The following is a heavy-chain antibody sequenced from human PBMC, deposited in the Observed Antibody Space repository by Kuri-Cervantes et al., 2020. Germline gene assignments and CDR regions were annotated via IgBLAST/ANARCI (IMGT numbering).Heavy chain of an antibody. CDR3: ARVDDYYDSSGYSY. V-gene: IGHV1-2*02. CDR1: GYTFTGYY. D-gene: IGHD3-22*01. J-gene: IGHJ4*02. Sequence: ASVKVSCKASGYTFTGYYMHWVRQAPGQGLEWMGWINPNSGGTNYAQKFQGRVTMTRDTSISTAYMELSRLRSGDTAVYYCARVDDYYDSSGYSYWGQGTTVTVSS. CDR2: INPNSGGT.